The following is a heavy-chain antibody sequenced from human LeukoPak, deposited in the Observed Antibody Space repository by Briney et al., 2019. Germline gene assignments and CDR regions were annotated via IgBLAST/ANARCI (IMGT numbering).Heavy chain of an antibody. Sequence: PGGSLRLSCAASGFTFSSYGMHWVRQAPGKGLEWVAFIRCDGSNKYYADSVKGRFTISRDNSKNTLYLQMNSPRAEDTAVYYCARRAAAWGDCWGQGTLVTVSS. CDR3: ARRAAAWGDC. CDR1: GFTFSSYG. D-gene: IGHD6-13*01. J-gene: IGHJ4*02. V-gene: IGHV3-30*02. CDR2: IRCDGSNK.